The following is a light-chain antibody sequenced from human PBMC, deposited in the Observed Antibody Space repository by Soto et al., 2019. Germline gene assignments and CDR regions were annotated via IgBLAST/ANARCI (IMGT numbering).Light chain of an antibody. CDR3: SSYTGSSTYV. J-gene: IGLJ1*01. Sequence: QSALTQPPSVSGSPGQSVTISCTGTSSDVGSYNRVSRYQQPPGTAPKLMIYEVSNRPSGVPDRFSGSKSGNTASLTISGLQAEDEADYYCSSYTGSSTYVFGTGTKLTVL. CDR1: SSDVGSYNR. CDR2: EVS. V-gene: IGLV2-18*02.